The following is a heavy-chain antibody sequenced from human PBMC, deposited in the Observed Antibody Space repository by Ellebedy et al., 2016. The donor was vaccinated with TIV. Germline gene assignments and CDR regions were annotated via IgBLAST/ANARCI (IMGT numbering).Heavy chain of an antibody. Sequence: ASVKVSCKASGYTFTSYGISWVRQAPGQGLEWMGWISAYNGNTNYAQKLQGRVTMTTDTSTSTAYMELRSLRSDDTAVYYCARVVPPNGGYNYWVDYWGQGTLVTVSS. CDR2: ISAYNGNT. J-gene: IGHJ4*02. CDR3: ARVVPPNGGYNYWVDY. D-gene: IGHD5-24*01. V-gene: IGHV1-18*01. CDR1: GYTFTSYG.